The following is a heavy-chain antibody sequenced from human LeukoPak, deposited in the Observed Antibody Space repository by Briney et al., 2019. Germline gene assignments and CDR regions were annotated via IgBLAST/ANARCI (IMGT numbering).Heavy chain of an antibody. CDR2: ISPSGGGI. J-gene: IGHJ4*02. V-gene: IGHV1-46*01. Sequence: GASVKVSCKASGYTFTNYYIHWVRQAPGQGLEWMGLISPSGGGIIYAQRFQGRVTMTRDTSTSTVYMDLNSLRSEDTAVYCCARSSITVTHEIDHWGQGTLVTVSS. CDR3: ARSSITVTHEIDH. D-gene: IGHD4-17*01. CDR1: GYTFTNYY.